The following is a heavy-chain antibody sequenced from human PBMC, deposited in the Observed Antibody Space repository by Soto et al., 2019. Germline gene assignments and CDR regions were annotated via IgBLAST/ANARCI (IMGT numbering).Heavy chain of an antibody. CDR1: GGSMSSSHY. CDR3: ARDSLYCISTSCYWWFDP. CDR2: IYYTGNT. V-gene: IGHV4-59*11. D-gene: IGHD2-2*01. Sequence: KPSETLSLTCTASGGSMSSSHYWIWIRQSPGKGLEWIGYIYYTGNTNYNPSLQSRVTISLDTSKNQFSLNVRSVTAADTAVYYCARDSLYCISTSCYWWFDPWGQGTLVTVSS. J-gene: IGHJ5*02.